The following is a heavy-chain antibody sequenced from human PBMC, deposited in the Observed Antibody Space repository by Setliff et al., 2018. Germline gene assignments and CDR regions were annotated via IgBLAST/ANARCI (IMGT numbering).Heavy chain of an antibody. J-gene: IGHJ4*02. CDR1: GFTFSSFS. CDR3: ARDTGPQWLVPECDY. V-gene: IGHV3-48*04. Sequence: GGSLRLSCAASGFTFSSFSMNWVRQAPGKELGWVSYISSSSSTIYYADSVKGRFTISRDNAKNSLYLQMNSLRAEDTAVYYCARDTGPQWLVPECDYWGQGTLVTVSS. CDR2: ISSSSSTI. D-gene: IGHD6-19*01.